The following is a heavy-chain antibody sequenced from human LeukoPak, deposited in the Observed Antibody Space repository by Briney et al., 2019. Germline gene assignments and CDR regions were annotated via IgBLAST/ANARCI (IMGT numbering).Heavy chain of an antibody. CDR2: IKHSGST. CDR1: GGSFSGYY. CDR3: ARGGGDCSSTSCYAFDI. V-gene: IGHV4-34*01. Sequence: SETLSLTCAVYGGSFSGYYWSWIRQPPGKGVEWIGEIKHSGSTTYNPSLKSRVTISVDTSKNQFSLKLSSVTAADTAVYYCARGGGDCSSTSCYAFDIWGQGTMVTVSS. D-gene: IGHD2-2*01. J-gene: IGHJ3*02.